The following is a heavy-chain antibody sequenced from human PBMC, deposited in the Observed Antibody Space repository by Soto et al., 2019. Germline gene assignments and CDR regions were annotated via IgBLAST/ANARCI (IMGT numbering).Heavy chain of an antibody. CDR1: GFTFSSYS. J-gene: IGHJ6*03. Sequence: EVQLVESGGGLVKPGGSLRLSCAASGFTFSSYSMNWVRQAPGKGLEWVSPISSSSSYIYYADSVKGRFTISRDNAKNSLYLQMNSLRAEDTAVYYCAREVVADHPQYYYYYMDVWGKGTTVTVSS. CDR2: ISSSSSYI. V-gene: IGHV3-21*01. CDR3: AREVVADHPQYYYYYMDV. D-gene: IGHD2-15*01.